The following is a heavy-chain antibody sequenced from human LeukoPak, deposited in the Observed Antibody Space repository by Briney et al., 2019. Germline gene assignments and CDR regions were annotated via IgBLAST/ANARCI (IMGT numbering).Heavy chain of an antibody. CDR1: GGSISSSSYY. CDR2: IYYSGST. J-gene: IGHJ4*02. D-gene: IGHD6-13*01. Sequence: SETLSLTCTVSGGSISSSSYYWGWIRQPPGKGLEWIGSIYYSGSTYYNPSLKSRVTISVDRSKNQFSLKLSSVTAADTAVYYCARGSAGDFDYWGQGTLVTVSS. CDR3: ARGSAGDFDY. V-gene: IGHV4-39*07.